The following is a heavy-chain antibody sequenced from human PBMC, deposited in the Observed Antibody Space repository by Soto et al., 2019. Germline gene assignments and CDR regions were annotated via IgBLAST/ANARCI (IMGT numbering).Heavy chain of an antibody. Sequence: GGSLRLSCSASGFTFSNYAMCWVRQSPGKXLEWVSGVSSTGTSPYYAGSVQGRFTISRDNSKNMFYLQMKSLRAEDTAIYYCAKARPSGGYYYVEAFDVWGQGTMVTVSS. V-gene: IGHV3-23*01. J-gene: IGHJ3*01. CDR2: VSSTGTSP. CDR1: GFTFSNYA. CDR3: AKARPSGGYYYVEAFDV. D-gene: IGHD3-22*01.